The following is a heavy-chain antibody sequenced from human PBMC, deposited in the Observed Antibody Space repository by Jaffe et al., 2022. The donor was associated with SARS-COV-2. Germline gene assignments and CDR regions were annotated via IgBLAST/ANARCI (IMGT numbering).Heavy chain of an antibody. CDR3: TTFNYDSSGFDY. CDR2: IKSKTDGGTT. D-gene: IGHD3-22*01. V-gene: IGHV3-15*01. Sequence: EVQLVESGGGLVKPGGSLRLSCAASGFTFSNAWMSWVRQAPGKGLEWVGRIKSKTDGGTTDYAAPVKGRFTISRDDSKNTLYLQMNSLKTEDTAVYYCTTFNYDSSGFDYWGQGTLVTVSS. CDR1: GFTFSNAW. J-gene: IGHJ4*02.